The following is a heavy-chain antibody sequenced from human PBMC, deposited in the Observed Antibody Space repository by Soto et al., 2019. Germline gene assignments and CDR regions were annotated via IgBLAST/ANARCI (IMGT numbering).Heavy chain of an antibody. Sequence: PGGSLRLSCAASGFTVTNAWMNWVRQAPGKGLEWVGRIKSKTDGGTTDFPAPVKDRFTISRDDSKNTLYLQMSSLKTEDTAMYYCTKEMRHSSGWYGAFDIWGQGIMVTVS. J-gene: IGHJ3*02. CDR1: GFTVTNAW. CDR2: IKSKTDGGTT. D-gene: IGHD6-19*01. CDR3: TKEMRHSSGWYGAFDI. V-gene: IGHV3-15*01.